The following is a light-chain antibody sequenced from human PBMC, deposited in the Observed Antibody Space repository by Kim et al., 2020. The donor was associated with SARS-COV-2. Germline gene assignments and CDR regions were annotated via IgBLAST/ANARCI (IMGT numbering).Light chain of an antibody. CDR1: KLGDKY. V-gene: IGLV3-1*01. J-gene: IGLJ2*01. CDR3: QAWDSSTVV. Sequence: VSPGQTARLTCSGEKLGDKYACWYQQKPGQSPVLVIYQDTKRPSGIPGRFSGSNSGNTATLTISGTQAMDEADYYCQAWDSSTVVFGGGTQLTVL. CDR2: QDT.